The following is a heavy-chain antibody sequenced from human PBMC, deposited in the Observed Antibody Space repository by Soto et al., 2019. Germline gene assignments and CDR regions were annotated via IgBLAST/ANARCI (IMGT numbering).Heavy chain of an antibody. J-gene: IGHJ4*02. CDR2: IYYSGST. CDR1: GGSISSSSYY. D-gene: IGHD3-10*01. V-gene: IGHV4-39*07. Sequence: SSETLSLTCTVSGGSISSSSYYWGWIRQPPGKGLEWLGSIYYSGSTYYNPSLKSRVTIFVDTSKNQFSLKLSSVTAADTAVYYCAREEGSGSYYGYWGQGALVTVSS. CDR3: AREEGSGSYYGY.